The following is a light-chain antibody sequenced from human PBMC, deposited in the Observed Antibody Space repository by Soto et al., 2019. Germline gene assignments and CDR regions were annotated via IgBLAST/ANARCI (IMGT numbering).Light chain of an antibody. CDR1: QNVTSTY. V-gene: IGKV3-20*01. CDR2: AAF. CDR3: QQYGSSPR. J-gene: IGKJ1*01. Sequence: VLTQSPGTLSLSPGERASLSCRASQNVTSTYLAWYQQRPGQPPRLLIYAAFSRATGVPDRFSGSGSGTDFTLTISRLEPEDFAVYYCQQYGSSPRFGQGTKVDIK.